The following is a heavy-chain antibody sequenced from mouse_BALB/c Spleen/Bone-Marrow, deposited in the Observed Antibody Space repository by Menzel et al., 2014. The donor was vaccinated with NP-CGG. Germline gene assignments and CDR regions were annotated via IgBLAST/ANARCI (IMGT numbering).Heavy chain of an antibody. D-gene: IGHD2-3*01. Sequence: QVQLKESGAELVRPGTSVKVSCKASGYAFTDYLMERLKQRPGQGLEWIGVINPGSGSTTYNEKFKDKATLTADKSSSTAYMQLSSLTSDDSAVYFCARYDGYFDYWGQGTILTVSS. V-gene: IGHV1-54*01. CDR3: ARYDGYFDY. J-gene: IGHJ2*01. CDR2: INPGSGST. CDR1: GYAFTDYL.